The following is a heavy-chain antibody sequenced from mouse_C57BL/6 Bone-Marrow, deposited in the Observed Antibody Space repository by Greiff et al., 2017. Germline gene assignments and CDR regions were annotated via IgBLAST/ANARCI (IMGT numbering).Heavy chain of an antibody. J-gene: IGHJ4*01. Sequence: QVQLQQPGAELVKPGASVKVSCKASGYTFTSYWMHWVKQRPGQGLEWIGRIPPSDSDTNYNQKFKGKATLTVDKSSSTAYMQLSSLTSEDSAVYYCAISPAQASAMDYWGQGTSGTVSS. D-gene: IGHD3-2*02. CDR3: AISPAQASAMDY. V-gene: IGHV1-74*01. CDR2: IPPSDSDT. CDR1: GYTFTSYW.